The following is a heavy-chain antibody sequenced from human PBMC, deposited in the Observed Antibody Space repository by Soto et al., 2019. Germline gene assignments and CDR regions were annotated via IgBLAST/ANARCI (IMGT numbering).Heavy chain of an antibody. D-gene: IGHD3-16*02. CDR2: IYYSGST. V-gene: IGHV4-39*01. Sequence: QLQLQESGPGLVKPSETLSLTCTVSGGSISSSSYYWGWIRQPPGKGLEWIGSIYYSGSTYYNPSIKSRVTISVDTSKNQFTLKLSSMTAAETAVYYCARHQNDYIWGSYHLYWGQGTLVTVSS. CDR3: ARHQNDYIWGSYHLY. CDR1: GGSISSSSYY. J-gene: IGHJ4*02.